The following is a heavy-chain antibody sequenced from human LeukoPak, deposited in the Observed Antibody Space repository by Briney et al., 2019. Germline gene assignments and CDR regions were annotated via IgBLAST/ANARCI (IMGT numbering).Heavy chain of an antibody. CDR2: IYTSGST. CDR1: GGSIGSNNYY. D-gene: IGHD6-6*01. J-gene: IGHJ3*02. CDR3: ARAETYVEVRLVAFDI. V-gene: IGHV4-39*02. Sequence: SETLSLTCTVSGGSIGSNNYYWGWIRQPPGKGLEWIGRIYTSGSTNYNPSLKSRVTMSVDTSKNHFSLNLNSMTAADTAVYYCARAETYVEVRLVAFDIWAQGTMVTVSS.